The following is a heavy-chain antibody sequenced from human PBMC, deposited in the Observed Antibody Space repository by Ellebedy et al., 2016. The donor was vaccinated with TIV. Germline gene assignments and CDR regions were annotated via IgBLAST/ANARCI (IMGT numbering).Heavy chain of an antibody. CDR2: FDPSDSYT. Sequence: GESLKISCQDSGYNFDNYWMNWVRQMPGKGLEWLGRFDPSDSYTDYNPSFQGHVTISADHSISTAYLHWSSLKASDTAMYYCALGTTGSKMDYWGQGTLVTVSS. J-gene: IGHJ4*02. D-gene: IGHD2-8*02. CDR3: ALGTTGSKMDY. CDR1: GYNFDNYW. V-gene: IGHV5-10-1*01.